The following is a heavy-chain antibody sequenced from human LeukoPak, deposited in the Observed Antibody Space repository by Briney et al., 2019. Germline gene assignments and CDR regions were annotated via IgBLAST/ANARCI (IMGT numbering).Heavy chain of an antibody. Sequence: GGSLRLSCAASGFTFSSYSMNWIRQAPGKGLEWVSSISSSSSYIYYADSVKGRFTISRDNAKNSLYLQMNSLRAEDTAVYYCARGRLEAGDYGFYYYGMDVWGQGTTVTVSS. CDR3: ARGRLEAGDYGFYYYGMDV. J-gene: IGHJ6*02. CDR1: GFTFSSYS. D-gene: IGHD4-17*01. CDR2: ISSSSSYI. V-gene: IGHV3-21*01.